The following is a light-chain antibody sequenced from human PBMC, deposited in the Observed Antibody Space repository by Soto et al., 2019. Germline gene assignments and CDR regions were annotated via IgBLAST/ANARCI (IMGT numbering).Light chain of an antibody. CDR2: KIS. Sequence: QSVLTQPASASGSPGQSITISCTGTSTDVGSYNLVYWYQQHPAKAPQLMNYKISKRPSGVSNRFSDSKSGNTASLTIPQLQAEDEAYYSCCSYAGSSPLVFGGGTKLTVL. J-gene: IGLJ3*02. V-gene: IGLV2-23*02. CDR1: STDVGSYNL. CDR3: CSYAGSSPLV.